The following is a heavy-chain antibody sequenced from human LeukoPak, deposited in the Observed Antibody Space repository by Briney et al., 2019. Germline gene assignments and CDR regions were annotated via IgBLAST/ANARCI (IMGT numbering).Heavy chain of an antibody. CDR1: GGSITNSNW. Sequence: PSGTLSLTCAVSGGSITNSNWWGWVRQPPGKGLEWIGEIYHSGSTNYNSSLKSRVTLSVDKSKNQFSLKLSSVTAADTAVYYCARSVDYYYYMDVWGKGTTVTVSS. J-gene: IGHJ6*03. CDR2: IYHSGST. V-gene: IGHV4-4*02. CDR3: ARSVDYYYYMDV.